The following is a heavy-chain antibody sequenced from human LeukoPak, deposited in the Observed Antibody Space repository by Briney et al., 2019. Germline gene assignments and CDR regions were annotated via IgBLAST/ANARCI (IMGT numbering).Heavy chain of an antibody. CDR1: GYTFTSYG. Sequence: ASVKVSCKASGYTFTSYGISWVRQAPGQGLEWMGWISAYNGNTNYAQKLQGRVTMTIDTSTSTAYMELRSLRSEDTAVYCCARVLPHHNWFDPWGQGTLVTVSS. V-gene: IGHV1-18*01. CDR2: ISAYNGNT. D-gene: IGHD2/OR15-2a*01. CDR3: ARVLPHHNWFDP. J-gene: IGHJ5*02.